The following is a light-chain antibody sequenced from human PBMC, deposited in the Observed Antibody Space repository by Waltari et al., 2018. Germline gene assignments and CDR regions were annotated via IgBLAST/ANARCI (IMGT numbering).Light chain of an antibody. Sequence: QSVLSQPPPASGTPGQRVTISRTGRASTPDNHVVNCNQPVPGKAPKLLVYRSDLRPSGVPARFSASKSGTSASLAISGLQSEDEADYYCAAWDDSLNGHWVFGGGTKVTV. V-gene: IGLV1-44*01. CDR3: AAWDDSLNGHWV. CDR1: ASTPDNHV. J-gene: IGLJ3*02. CDR2: RSD.